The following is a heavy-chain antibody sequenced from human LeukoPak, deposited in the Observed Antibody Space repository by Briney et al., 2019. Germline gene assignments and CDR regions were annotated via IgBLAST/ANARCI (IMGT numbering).Heavy chain of an antibody. CDR1: GGSISSYY. Sequence: SETLSLTCTVSGGSISSYYWSWIRQPPGKGLEWMGYIYYSGSTNYNPSLKSRVTISVDTSKNQFSLKLSSVTAADTAVYYCARSYYYGSGSYYFENWFDPWGQGTLVTVSS. CDR3: ARSYYYGSGSYYFENWFDP. D-gene: IGHD3-10*01. V-gene: IGHV4-59*01. CDR2: IYYSGST. J-gene: IGHJ5*02.